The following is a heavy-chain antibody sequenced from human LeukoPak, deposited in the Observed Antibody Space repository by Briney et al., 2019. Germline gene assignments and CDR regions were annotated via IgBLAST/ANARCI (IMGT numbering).Heavy chain of an antibody. CDR2: INTDSGGT. J-gene: IGHJ3*02. Sequence: ASVKVSCEASGYSFNTYYMNWVRQAPGQGLEWLGWINTDSGGTNYAQKFLGRVTMTTDTSTSTAYMELRSLRSDDTAVYYCARDRDTHYYGSGSYYYAFDIWGQGTMVTVSS. CDR1: GYSFNTYY. D-gene: IGHD3-10*01. V-gene: IGHV1-2*02. CDR3: ARDRDTHYYGSGSYYYAFDI.